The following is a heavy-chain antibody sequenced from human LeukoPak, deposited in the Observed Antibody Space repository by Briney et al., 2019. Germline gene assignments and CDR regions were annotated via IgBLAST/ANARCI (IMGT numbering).Heavy chain of an antibody. CDR3: AKYPGSLSCYGVRLDV. D-gene: IGHD2-2*01. CDR1: GFTFSSYA. Sequence: HPGGSLRLSCAASGFTFSSYAMSWVRQAPGKGLEWVSNLGGSGVPTNYANSVKGRFTISRDNSKNTLYLEMNSLGVDDTAIYYCAKYPGSLSCYGVRLDVWGQGTTVTVSS. J-gene: IGHJ6*02. V-gene: IGHV3-23*01. CDR2: LGGSGVPT.